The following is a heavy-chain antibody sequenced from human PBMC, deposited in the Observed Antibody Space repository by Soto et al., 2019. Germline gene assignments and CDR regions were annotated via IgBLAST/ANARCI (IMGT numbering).Heavy chain of an antibody. CDR1: GFSLNTHGVG. Sequence: QITLKESGPTLVKPTQTLTLTCSFSGFSLNTHGVGVGWIRQPPGKALECLALIYWDDNKRYSPSLKNRLAITKITSKNHVVLTMTNLDPVDTGTYYCAHTDVLYCVGDCYHPNRFEPWGPGTLVTVSS. V-gene: IGHV2-5*02. D-gene: IGHD2-21*02. CDR3: AHTDVLYCVGDCYHPNRFEP. J-gene: IGHJ5*02. CDR2: IYWDDNK.